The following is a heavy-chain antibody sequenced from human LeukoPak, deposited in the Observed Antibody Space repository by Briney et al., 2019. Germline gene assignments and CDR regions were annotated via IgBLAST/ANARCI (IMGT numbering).Heavy chain of an antibody. Sequence: SETLSLTCCVSGGSMTGQYWSWIRQPPGGGLEWIGYVFIDSGTTSYNPSLKSRVTISVATSKTQFSLRLSLVTAADTAVYYCARHRAGGDAVILDYWGQGTLVTV. V-gene: IGHV4-59*08. J-gene: IGHJ4*02. CDR1: GGSMTGQY. CDR3: ARHRAGGDAVILDY. D-gene: IGHD2/OR15-2a*01. CDR2: VFIDSGTT.